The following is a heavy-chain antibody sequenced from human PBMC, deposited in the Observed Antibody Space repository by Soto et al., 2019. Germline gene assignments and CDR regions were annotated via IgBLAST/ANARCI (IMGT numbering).Heavy chain of an antibody. V-gene: IGHV1-58*01. J-gene: IGHJ6*02. Sequence: QMQLVQSGPEVKKPGTSVKVSCKASGFTFTSSAVQWVRQARGQRLEWIGWIVVGSGNTNYAQKFQERVTITRDMSTSTAYMELRSLRSEDTAVYYCAASEGFWSGQTYYYYYGMDVWGQGTTVTVSS. D-gene: IGHD3-3*01. CDR3: AASEGFWSGQTYYYYYGMDV. CDR1: GFTFTSSA. CDR2: IVVGSGNT.